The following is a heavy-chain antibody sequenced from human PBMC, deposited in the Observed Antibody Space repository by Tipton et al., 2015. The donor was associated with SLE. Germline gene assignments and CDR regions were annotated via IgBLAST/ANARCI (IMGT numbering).Heavy chain of an antibody. J-gene: IGHJ4*02. D-gene: IGHD3-3*01. V-gene: IGHV4-59*12. CDR3: AREPRSGYHDY. CDR2: IYYSGST. Sequence: LRLSCAASGFSFSNYWMSWVRQAPGKGLEWIGYIYYSGSTIHNPSLKSRVTMSVDTSKNQFSLKLSSVTAADTAVYYCAREPRSGYHDYWGQGTLVIVSS. CDR1: GFSFSNYW.